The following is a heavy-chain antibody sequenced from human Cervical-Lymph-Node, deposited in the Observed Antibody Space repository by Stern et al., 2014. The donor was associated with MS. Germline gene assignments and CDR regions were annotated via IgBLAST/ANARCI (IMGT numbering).Heavy chain of an antibody. CDR3: ARMAAAGPFDF. Sequence: QVQLQESGPGLVKPSETLSLSCTVSRGSISSSFWSWLRQPPGKGLEWIGYIYNAGNTNYNPSLKSRVTISVDTSKNQFSLKLSSVTVADTAVYYCARMAAAGPFDFWGQGTLVTVSS. CDR2: IYNAGNT. CDR1: RGSISSSF. J-gene: IGHJ4*02. V-gene: IGHV4-59*01. D-gene: IGHD6-13*01.